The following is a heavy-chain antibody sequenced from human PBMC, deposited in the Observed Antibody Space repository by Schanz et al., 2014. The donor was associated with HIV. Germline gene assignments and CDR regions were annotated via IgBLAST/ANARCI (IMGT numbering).Heavy chain of an antibody. V-gene: IGHV1-2*02. CDR1: GYTFIDYY. Sequence: QVQLMQSGAELKKPGASVRVSCKTSGYTFIDYYVHWVRQAPGQGLDWVGWISPYNGDRKYDQKFQGRVTLTTDTSTNTAYMELRSLRSDDTAVYYCAKGQDWPGPQLDHWGHGSLVIVSS. D-gene: IGHD3-9*01. CDR2: ISPYNGDR. J-gene: IGHJ4*03. CDR3: AKGQDWPGPQLDH.